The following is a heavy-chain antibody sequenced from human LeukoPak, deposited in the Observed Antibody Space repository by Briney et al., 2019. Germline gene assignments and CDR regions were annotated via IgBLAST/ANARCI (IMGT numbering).Heavy chain of an antibody. CDR2: IYSGGST. V-gene: IGHV3-66*01. D-gene: IGHD5-18*01. CDR3: ARNRYSYGFFDY. CDR1: GFILSSYE. Sequence: GGSLRLSCEASGFILSSYEMNRVRQAPGKGLEWVSVIYSGGSTYYADSVKGRFTISRDNSKNTLYLQMNSLRAEDTAVYYCARNRYSYGFFDYWGQGTLVTVSS. J-gene: IGHJ4*02.